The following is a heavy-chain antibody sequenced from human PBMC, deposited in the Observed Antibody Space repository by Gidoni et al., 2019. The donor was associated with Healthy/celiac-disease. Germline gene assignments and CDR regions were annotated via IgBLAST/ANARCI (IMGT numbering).Heavy chain of an antibody. CDR3: ARRLMTYDDFDI. D-gene: IGHD2-21*02. J-gene: IGHJ3*02. V-gene: IGHV4-31*03. CDR2: IYYSGST. Sequence: QVQLQESGPGLVKPSQTPSLTCTVPGGPISSGGYYWSWIRQHPGKGLAWIGYIYYSGSTYYNPSLKSRVTISVDTSKNQFSLKLSSVTAADTAVYYCARRLMTYDDFDIWGQGTMVTVSS. CDR1: GGPISSGGYY.